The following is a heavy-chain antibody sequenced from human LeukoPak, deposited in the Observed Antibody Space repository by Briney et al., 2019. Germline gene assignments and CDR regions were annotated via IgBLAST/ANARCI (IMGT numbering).Heavy chain of an antibody. J-gene: IGHJ4*02. CDR3: ARDSWDILTGYYSHYLDY. D-gene: IGHD3-9*01. CDR2: VSYDGTDK. V-gene: IGHV3-30*04. CDR1: GFTFSSST. Sequence: GGSLRLSCAATGFTFSSSTMHWVRLAPGKGLEWVAIVSYDGTDKHYADSVEGRFTISRDNSKNMIYLQMNSLRVEDTAVYYCARDSWDILTGYYSHYLDYWGQGTLVTVSS.